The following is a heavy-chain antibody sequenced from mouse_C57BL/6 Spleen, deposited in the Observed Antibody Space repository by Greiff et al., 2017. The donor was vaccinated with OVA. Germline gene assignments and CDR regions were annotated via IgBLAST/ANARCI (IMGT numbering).Heavy chain of an antibody. V-gene: IGHV1-18*01. CDR1: GYTFTDYN. D-gene: IGHD1-1*01. J-gene: IGHJ4*01. Sequence: QLQQSGPELVKPGASVKIPCKASGYTFTDYNMDWVKQSHGKSLEWIGDINPNNGGTIYNQKFKGKATLTVDKSSNTAYMVLRSLTSEDTAVYYCAIAISGSSIMEYWGQGTSVTVSS. CDR3: AIAISGSSIMEY. CDR2: INPNNGGT.